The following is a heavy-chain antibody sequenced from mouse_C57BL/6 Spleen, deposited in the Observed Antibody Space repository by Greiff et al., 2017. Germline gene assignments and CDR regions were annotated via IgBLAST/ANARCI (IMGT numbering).Heavy chain of an antibody. V-gene: IGHV5-17*01. D-gene: IGHD4-1*01. Sequence: EVKLVESGGGLVKPGGSLKLSCAASGFTFSDYGMHWVRQAPEKGLEWVGYISSGSSTIYYADRVKGRFTIARDNAKNTLFLQMTSLRSEDAAMYYCARDWDVGYWGQGTTLTVSS. CDR2: ISSGSSTI. J-gene: IGHJ2*01. CDR1: GFTFSDYG. CDR3: ARDWDVGY.